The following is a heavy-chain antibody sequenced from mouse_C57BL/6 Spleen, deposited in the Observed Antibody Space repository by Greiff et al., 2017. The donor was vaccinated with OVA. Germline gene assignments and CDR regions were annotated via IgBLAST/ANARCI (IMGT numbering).Heavy chain of an antibody. V-gene: IGHV1-26*01. Sequence: VQLQQSGPELVKPGASVKISCTASGYTFTDYYMNWVKQSHGKSLEWIGDINPNNGGTSSNQKFKGKATLTVDKSSSTAYMELRSLTSEDSAVYYCERREVYYGNYGGFAYWGQGTLVTVSA. CDR3: ERREVYYGNYGGFAY. D-gene: IGHD2-1*01. CDR1: GYTFTDYY. J-gene: IGHJ3*01. CDR2: INPNNGGT.